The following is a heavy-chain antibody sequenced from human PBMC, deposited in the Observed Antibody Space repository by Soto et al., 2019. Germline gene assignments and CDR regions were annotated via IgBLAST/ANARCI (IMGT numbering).Heavy chain of an antibody. J-gene: IGHJ6*02. CDR2: IYPGDSDT. CDR3: DASIFYYGMDV. Sequence: GESLKISCKGSGYTFTNYWIGWVRQMPGKGLEWMGIIYPGDSDTKYNPSFQGQVTISADKSITTTYLRWTSLKASDTAIYYCDASIFYYGMDVWGQGTTVTVYS. V-gene: IGHV5-51*01. CDR1: GYTFTNYW.